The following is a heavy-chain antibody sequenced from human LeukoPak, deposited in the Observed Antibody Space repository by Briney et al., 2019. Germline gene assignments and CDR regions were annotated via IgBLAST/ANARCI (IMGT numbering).Heavy chain of an antibody. V-gene: IGHV3-7*01. Sequence: GGSLRLSCAASGFTFSSYWMSWVRQAPGKGLEWVANIKQDGSEKYYVDSVKGRFTISRDNAKNSLYLQMNSLRAEDTAVYYCAREDGEGSSSWDYWGQGTLVTVSS. CDR2: IKQDGSEK. J-gene: IGHJ4*02. CDR3: AREDGEGSSSWDY. D-gene: IGHD6-13*01. CDR1: GFTFSSYW.